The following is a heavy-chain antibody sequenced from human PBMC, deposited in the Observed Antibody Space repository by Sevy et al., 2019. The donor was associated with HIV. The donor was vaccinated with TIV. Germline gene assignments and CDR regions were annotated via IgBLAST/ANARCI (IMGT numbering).Heavy chain of an antibody. D-gene: IGHD2-21*02. J-gene: IGHJ4*02. CDR2: ISHDERYK. CDR1: GFSFSDYD. CDR3: ARLVSCGGDCYYLDS. Sequence: GGSLRLSCAASGFSFSDYDMHWVRRAPGKGLDWVAVISHDERYKNYAESVKVRFTISRDNFKNHLFLQMDSLRPEDTAVYFCARLVSCGGDCYYLDSWGQGALVTVSS. V-gene: IGHV3-30*01.